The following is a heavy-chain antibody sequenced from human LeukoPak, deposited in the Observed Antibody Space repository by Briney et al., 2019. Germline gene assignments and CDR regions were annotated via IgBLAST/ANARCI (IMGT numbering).Heavy chain of an antibody. Sequence: GGSLRLSCAASGFTFSNYSMNWVRQAPGKGLEWVSAISGSGGSTDYADSVKGRFTISRDNSKNTLYLQMNSLRAEDTAVYYCAKEACSSTSCYVLVWGQGTLVTVSS. V-gene: IGHV3-23*01. CDR2: ISGSGGST. CDR1: GFTFSNYS. D-gene: IGHD2-2*01. J-gene: IGHJ4*02. CDR3: AKEACSSTSCYVLV.